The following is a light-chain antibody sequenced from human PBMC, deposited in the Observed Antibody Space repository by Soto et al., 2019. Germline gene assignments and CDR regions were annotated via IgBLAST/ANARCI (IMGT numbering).Light chain of an antibody. CDR3: GSWDSSLSAYV. J-gene: IGLJ1*01. Sequence: QCLLTQPRSVSAAPGQKFTISCSGSSSNIGGNSVSWYQQLPGTAPKLLIYDDNKRPSGIPDRFSGSKSGTSATLGITGFQTGDEADYYCGSWDSSLSAYVFGTGTKVTVL. CDR2: DDN. CDR1: SSNIGGNS. V-gene: IGLV1-51*01.